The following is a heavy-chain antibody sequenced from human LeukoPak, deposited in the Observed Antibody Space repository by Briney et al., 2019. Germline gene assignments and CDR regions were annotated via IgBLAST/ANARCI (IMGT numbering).Heavy chain of an antibody. D-gene: IGHD5-18*01. J-gene: IGHJ4*02. V-gene: IGHV4-59*01. CDR3: ARGRGYSFPFDY. Sequence: SETLSLTCTVSGGSISSYYWSWIRQPPGKGLEWIGYIYYSGSTNYNPSLKSRVTISVDTSKNQFSLKLSPVTAADTAVYYCARGRGYSFPFDYWGQGTLVTVSS. CDR2: IYYSGST. CDR1: GGSISSYY.